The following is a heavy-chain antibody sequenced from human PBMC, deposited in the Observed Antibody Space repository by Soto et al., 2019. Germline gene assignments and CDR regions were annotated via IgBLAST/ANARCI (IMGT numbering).Heavy chain of an antibody. CDR2: IYSGGST. D-gene: IGHD3-10*01. Sequence: SLRLSCAASGFTVSSNYMSWVRQAPGKGLEWVSVIYSGGSTYYADSVKGRFTISRDNSKNTLYLQMNSLRAEDTAVYYCARGKASYYGSGSYRPPVFDYWGQGTLVTVSS. CDR3: ARGKASYYGSGSYRPPVFDY. V-gene: IGHV3-53*01. J-gene: IGHJ4*02. CDR1: GFTVSSNY.